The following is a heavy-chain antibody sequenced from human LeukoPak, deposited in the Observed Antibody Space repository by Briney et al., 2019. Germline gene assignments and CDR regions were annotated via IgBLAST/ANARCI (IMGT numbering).Heavy chain of an antibody. J-gene: IGHJ5*02. CDR2: IYSGGST. Sequence: GGSLRLSCAASVFTVSSNYMSWVRQAPGEGLEWVSVIYSGGSTYYADSVKGRFTISRDNSKNTLYLQMNSLRSEDTAVYYCARIWFGELCIDPWGQGTLVTVSS. CDR3: ARIWFGELCIDP. D-gene: IGHD3-10*01. V-gene: IGHV3-53*05. CDR1: VFTVSSNY.